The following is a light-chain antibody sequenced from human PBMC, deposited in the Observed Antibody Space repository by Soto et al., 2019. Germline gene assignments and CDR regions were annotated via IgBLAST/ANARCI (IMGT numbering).Light chain of an antibody. CDR3: ATWDSSLSAGV. J-gene: IGLJ2*01. V-gene: IGLV1-51*01. Sequence: QSVLTQPPSVSAAPGQKVPISCSGSSSNIGNNYVSWYQQLPGTAPKLLIYDNDKRPSGIPDRFSGSKSGTSATLGVTGLQTGDEADYYCATWDSSLSAGVFGGGTKLTVL. CDR2: DND. CDR1: SSNIGNNY.